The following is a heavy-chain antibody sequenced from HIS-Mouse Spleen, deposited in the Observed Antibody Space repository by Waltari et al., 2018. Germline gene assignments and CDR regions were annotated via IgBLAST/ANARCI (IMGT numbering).Heavy chain of an antibody. CDR1: GFTFSSYA. D-gene: IGHD2-21*02. CDR3: ARDMSTVVTSLFDY. J-gene: IGHJ4*02. Sequence: QVQLVESGGGVVQPGRSLRLSCAASGFTFSSYAMHWVRQAPGEGLEWMAVISYDGSNKDYADAVKGRFTISRDNSKNTLYLQMNSLRAEDTAVYYCARDMSTVVTSLFDYWGQGTLVTVSS. CDR2: ISYDGSNK. V-gene: IGHV3-30-3*01.